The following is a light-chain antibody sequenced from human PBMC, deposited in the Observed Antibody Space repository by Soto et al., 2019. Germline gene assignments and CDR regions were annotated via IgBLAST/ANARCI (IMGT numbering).Light chain of an antibody. CDR1: QSISNH. J-gene: IGKJ5*01. CDR3: QQSYSTTIT. Sequence: EIQLTKSPSSLSASVEDRVIITFRASQSISNHLNWYQQKPGKAPKLLIFAASSLQSGVPSRFSGSGSGTDFTLTISSLQPEDFATYYCQQSYSTTITFGQGTRLEIK. V-gene: IGKV1-39*01. CDR2: AAS.